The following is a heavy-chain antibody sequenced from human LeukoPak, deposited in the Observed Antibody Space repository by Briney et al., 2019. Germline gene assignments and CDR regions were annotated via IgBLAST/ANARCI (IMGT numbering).Heavy chain of an antibody. CDR1: GFNFNLFV. Sequence: GGSLRLSCGGPGFNFNLFVMHWVRQAPGKGLGWVSGLCRSGTVTNYADSVKGRFTISRDKSKHTMFLQMNSLRPEDTAIYYCAKEQRIRHCSEGVCMEGYYFDYWGQGALVTVSS. V-gene: IGHV3-23*01. CDR2: LCRSGTVT. J-gene: IGHJ4*02. D-gene: IGHD2-15*01. CDR3: AKEQRIRHCSEGVCMEGYYFDY.